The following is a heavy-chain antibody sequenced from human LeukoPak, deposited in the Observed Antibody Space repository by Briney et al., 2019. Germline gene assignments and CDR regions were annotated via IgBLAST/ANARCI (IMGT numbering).Heavy chain of an antibody. CDR2: IIPIFGTA. V-gene: IGHV1-69*01. J-gene: IGHJ4*02. CDR1: GGTFSIYA. CDR3: ARGYRYYYDSSGYYSVDY. D-gene: IGHD3-22*01. Sequence: GASVKVSCKASGGTFSIYAISWVRQAPAQGLEWMGGIIPIFGTANYAQKFQGRVTITADESTSTAYMELSRLRSEDTAVYYCARGYRYYYDSSGYYSVDYWGQGTLVSVSS.